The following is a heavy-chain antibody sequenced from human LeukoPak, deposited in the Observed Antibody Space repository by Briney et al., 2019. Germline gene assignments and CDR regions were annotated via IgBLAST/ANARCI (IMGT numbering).Heavy chain of an antibody. CDR2: INHSGST. D-gene: IGHD2-2*01. CDR3: AREPAAIDY. V-gene: IGHV4-34*01. Sequence: PSETLSLTCAVHGGSFSGYYWSWIRQPPGKGLEWIGEINHSGSTNYNPSLKSRVTISVDTSKNQFSLKLSSVTAADTAVYYCAREPAAIDYWGQGTLVTVSS. CDR1: GGSFSGYY. J-gene: IGHJ4*02.